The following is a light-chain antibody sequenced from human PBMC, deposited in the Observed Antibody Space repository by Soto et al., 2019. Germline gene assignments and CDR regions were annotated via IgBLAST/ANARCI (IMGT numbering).Light chain of an antibody. CDR2: AAS. Sequence: DIQVTQSPSSLSASVGDRVTITCRASQSISRYLNWYQQKPGKAPKLLIYAASSLQSGVPSRFSGSGSGTDFTLTISSLQPEDFATYYCQQSYNPPALTFGGGTKVEIK. CDR3: QQSYNPPALT. V-gene: IGKV1-39*01. J-gene: IGKJ4*01. CDR1: QSISRY.